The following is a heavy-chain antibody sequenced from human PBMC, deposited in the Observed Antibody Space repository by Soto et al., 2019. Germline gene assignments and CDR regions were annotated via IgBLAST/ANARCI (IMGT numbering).Heavy chain of an antibody. CDR2: INHSGST. Sequence: SETLSLTCAVYGGSFSGYYWSWIRQPPGKGLEWIGEINHSGSTNYNPSLKSRVTISVDTSKNQFSLKLSSVTAADTAVYYCARVVRITMVRGVIKLPYYYYMDVWGKGTTVTVSS. V-gene: IGHV4-34*01. CDR3: ARVVRITMVRGVIKLPYYYYMDV. D-gene: IGHD3-10*01. J-gene: IGHJ6*03. CDR1: GGSFSGYY.